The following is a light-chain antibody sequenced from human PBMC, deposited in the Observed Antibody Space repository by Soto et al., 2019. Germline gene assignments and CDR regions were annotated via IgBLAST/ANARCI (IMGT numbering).Light chain of an antibody. J-gene: IGKJ1*01. CDR1: QSVSSSY. V-gene: IGKV3-20*01. CDR2: GAS. CDR3: PQYGSSPT. Sequence: ESVLTQSPGTLSLSPGERATLSCRASQSVSSSYLAWYQQKPGQAPRLLIYGASSRATGIPDRFSGSGSGTDFTLTISRLEPEDFAVYYCPQYGSSPTFGQGTKV.